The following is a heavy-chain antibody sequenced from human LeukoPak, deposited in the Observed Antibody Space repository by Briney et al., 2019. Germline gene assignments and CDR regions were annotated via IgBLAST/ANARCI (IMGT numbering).Heavy chain of an antibody. V-gene: IGHV1-2*02. CDR3: ARERVVVAATPHFDY. D-gene: IGHD2-15*01. CDR2: INPNSGGT. J-gene: IGHJ4*02. Sequence: ASVKVSCKASGYTFTGYYMHWVRQAPGQGLEWMGWINPNSGGTNYAQKFQGRVTMTRDTSISTAYMELSRLRSDDTAVCYCARERVVVAATPHFDYWGQGTLVTVSS. CDR1: GYTFTGYY.